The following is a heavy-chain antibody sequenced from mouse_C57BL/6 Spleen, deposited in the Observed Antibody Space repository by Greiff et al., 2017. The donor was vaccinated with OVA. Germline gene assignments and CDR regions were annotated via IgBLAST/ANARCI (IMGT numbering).Heavy chain of an antibody. V-gene: IGHV1-50*01. CDR2: IDPSDSYT. Sequence: QVQLQQPGAELVKPGASVKLSCKASGYTFTSYWMQWVKQRPGQGLEWIGEIDPSDSYTNYNQKFKGKATLTVDTSSSTAYMQLSSLTSEDSAVYYCARDYSNYHYFDYWGQGTTLTVSS. CDR1: GYTFTSYW. CDR3: ARDYSNYHYFDY. J-gene: IGHJ2*01. D-gene: IGHD2-5*01.